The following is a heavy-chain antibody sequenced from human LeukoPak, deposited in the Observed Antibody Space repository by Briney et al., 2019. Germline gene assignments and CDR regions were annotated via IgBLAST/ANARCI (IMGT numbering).Heavy chain of an antibody. CDR2: IYTGGST. D-gene: IGHD6-6*01. Sequence: SQTLSFTCTVSGGSISSGSYYWSWIRQPAGKGLEWIGRIYTGGSTNYNPSLKSRVTISVDTSKNQFSLKLSSVTAADTAVYYCARVKEYSPSHFDYWGQGTLVTVSS. J-gene: IGHJ4*02. V-gene: IGHV4-61*02. CDR1: GGSISSGSYY. CDR3: ARVKEYSPSHFDY.